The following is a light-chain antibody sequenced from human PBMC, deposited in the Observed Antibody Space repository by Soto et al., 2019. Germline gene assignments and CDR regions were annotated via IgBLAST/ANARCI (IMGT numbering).Light chain of an antibody. CDR2: DAS. V-gene: IGKV3-11*01. CDR3: QQRGDRPRT. J-gene: IGKJ2*01. CDR1: QSVSNY. Sequence: EIVLTQSPAALSLSPGERATLSCRASQSVSNYLAWSQQRPGRAPRLLIYDASHRATGFPARFSGSGSGTDFTLTINSLEPEDFAVYYCQQRGDRPRTFGQGTKLEIK.